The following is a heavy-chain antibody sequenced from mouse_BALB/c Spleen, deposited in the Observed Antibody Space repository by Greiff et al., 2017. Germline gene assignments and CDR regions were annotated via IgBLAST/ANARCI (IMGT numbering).Heavy chain of an antibody. CDR2: ISYDGSN. J-gene: IGHJ3*01. V-gene: IGHV3-6*02. D-gene: IGHD2-3*01. CDR1: GYSITSGYY. CDR3: ARDGYSPWFAY. Sequence: VQLKESGPGLVKPSQSLSLTCSVTGYSITSGYYWNWIRQFPGNKLEWMGYISYDGSNNYNPSLKNRISITRDTSKNQFFLKLNSVTTEDTATYYCARDGYSPWFAYWGQGTLVTVSA.